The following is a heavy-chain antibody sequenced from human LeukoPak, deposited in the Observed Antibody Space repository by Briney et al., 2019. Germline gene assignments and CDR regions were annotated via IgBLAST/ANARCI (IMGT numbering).Heavy chain of an antibody. CDR2: IRPDGSEI. V-gene: IGHV3-7*01. J-gene: IGHJ4*02. CDR1: GFTFSSYW. CDR3: ARYCCGGSCWDY. Sequence: GGSLRVYCAASGFTFSSYWMSWVRQAPGKGLEWVANIRPDGSEIYYGDSVKGRFTISRDNAKNSLYLQMNSLRAEDTAVYYCARYCCGGSCWDYWGQGTLVTVSS. D-gene: IGHD2-15*01.